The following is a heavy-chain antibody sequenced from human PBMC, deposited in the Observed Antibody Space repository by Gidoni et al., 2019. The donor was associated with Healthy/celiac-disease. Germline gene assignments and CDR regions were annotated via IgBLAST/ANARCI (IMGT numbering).Heavy chain of an antibody. CDR2: ISGSGGST. CDR3: AKDLDYYYYGMDV. J-gene: IGHJ6*02. CDR1: GFTFSSYA. V-gene: IGHV3-23*01. Sequence: EVQLLESGGGLVPPGGSLRLSCAASGFTFSSYAMSWVRQAPVKGLECVSAISGSGGSTYYADSVKGRFTISRDNSKNTLYLQMNSLRAEDTAVYYCAKDLDYYYYGMDVWGQGTTVTVSS.